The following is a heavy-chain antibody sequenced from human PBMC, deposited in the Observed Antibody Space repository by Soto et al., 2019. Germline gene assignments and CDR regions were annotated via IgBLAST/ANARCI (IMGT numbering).Heavy chain of an antibody. CDR2: ISGSGGST. CDR1: GFTFSSYA. D-gene: IGHD3-3*01. CDR3: AKDALITIFGVVGRFDP. Sequence: EVQLLESGGGLVQPGGSLRLSCAASGFTFSSYAMSWVRQAPGKGLEWVSAISGSGGSTYYADSVKGRFTISRDNSKNTLYLQMNSLRAEDTAVYYCAKDALITIFGVVGRFDPWGQGTLVTVSS. V-gene: IGHV3-23*01. J-gene: IGHJ5*02.